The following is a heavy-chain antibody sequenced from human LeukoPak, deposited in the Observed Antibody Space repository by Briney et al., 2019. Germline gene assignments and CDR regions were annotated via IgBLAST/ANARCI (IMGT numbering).Heavy chain of an antibody. Sequence: GGSLRLSCAPFGFTFSDYNMNWVRQAPGKGLEWVSYISSGSVTIYYADSVKGRFTISRDNAKNSLYLQMNSLRAEDTAVYYCARDRVNWNDGVDYWGQGTLVTVSS. CDR3: ARDRVNWNDGVDY. V-gene: IGHV3-48*01. CDR2: ISSGSVTI. J-gene: IGHJ4*02. CDR1: GFTFSDYN. D-gene: IGHD1-20*01.